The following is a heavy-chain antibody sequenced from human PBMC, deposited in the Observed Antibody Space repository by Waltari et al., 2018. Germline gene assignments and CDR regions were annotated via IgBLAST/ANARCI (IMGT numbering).Heavy chain of an antibody. Sequence: QVQLVQSGAEVKKPGASVKVSCKVSGYNLTELSMHWVRQAPGKGLEWMGGFDPEAWETIYVQKFQGSGTMTEDTPTDPAYMELSSLRSEDTAVYYCVGSSSSLYYYYGMDVWGQGTTVTVSS. J-gene: IGHJ6*02. D-gene: IGHD6-6*01. CDR3: VGSSSSLYYYYGMDV. CDR2: FDPEAWET. V-gene: IGHV1-24*01. CDR1: GYNLTELS.